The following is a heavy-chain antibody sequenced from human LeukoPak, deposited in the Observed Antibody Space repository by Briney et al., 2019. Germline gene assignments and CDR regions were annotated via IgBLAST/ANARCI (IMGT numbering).Heavy chain of an antibody. Sequence: ASVKVSCTASGYTFTSYDINWVRQATGQGLEWMGWMNPNSGNTGYAQKFQGRVTMTRNTSISTAYMELSSLRSEDTAVYYCARRNIVVITAGDAFDIWGQGTMVTVSS. J-gene: IGHJ3*02. D-gene: IGHD3-22*01. CDR2: MNPNSGNT. CDR1: GYTFTSYD. V-gene: IGHV1-8*01. CDR3: ARRNIVVITAGDAFDI.